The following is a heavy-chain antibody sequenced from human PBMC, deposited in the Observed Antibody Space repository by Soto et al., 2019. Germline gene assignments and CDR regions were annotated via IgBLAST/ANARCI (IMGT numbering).Heavy chain of an antibody. D-gene: IGHD3-10*01. J-gene: IGHJ4*02. CDR1: GGSIGSAAYY. CDR3: ARHLVCFGELYPHYFDY. CDR2: VSHSGST. Sequence: SETLSLTCTVSGGSIGSAAYYWSWIRQHPGKGLEWIGNVSHSGSTYYNPSLKSRVIISVDTSKNQFSLKLSSVTAADTAVYYCARHLVCFGELYPHYFDYWGQGTLVTSPQ. V-gene: IGHV4-39*01.